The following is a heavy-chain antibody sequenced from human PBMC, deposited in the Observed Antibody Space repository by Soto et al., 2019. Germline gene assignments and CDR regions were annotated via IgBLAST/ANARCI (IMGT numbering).Heavy chain of an antibody. Sequence: LRLSCAASGFTFSSYSMNWVRQAPGKGLEWVSSISSSSSYIYYADSVKGRFTISRDNAKNSLYLQMNSLRAEDTAVYYCARDRVLRFLEWLPGSNWFDPWGQGTLVTVSS. CDR3: ARDRVLRFLEWLPGSNWFDP. D-gene: IGHD3-3*01. CDR1: GFTFSSYS. J-gene: IGHJ5*02. V-gene: IGHV3-21*01. CDR2: ISSSSSYI.